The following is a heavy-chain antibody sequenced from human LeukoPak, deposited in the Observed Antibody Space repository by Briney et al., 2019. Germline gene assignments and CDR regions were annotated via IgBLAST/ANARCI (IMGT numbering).Heavy chain of an antibody. CDR1: GFSFSDYA. CDR2: ISGSGGST. J-gene: IGHJ4*02. CDR3: AKIQQIVGATAAYDY. V-gene: IGHV3-23*01. Sequence: HAGGSLRLSCAASGFSFSDYAMSRVRQAPGKGLEWVSAISGSGGSTYYADSVKGRFTISRDNSKNTLYLQMNSLRAEDTAVYYCAKIQQIVGATAAYDYWGQGTLVTVSS. D-gene: IGHD1-26*01.